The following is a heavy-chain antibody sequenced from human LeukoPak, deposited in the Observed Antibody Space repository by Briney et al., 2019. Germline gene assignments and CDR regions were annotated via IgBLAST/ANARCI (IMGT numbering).Heavy chain of an antibody. V-gene: IGHV1-69*13. Sequence: SVKVSCKASGGTFSSYAISWVRQAPGQGLEWMGGIIPIFGTANYAQKFQGRVTITADESTSTAYMELSSLRSEDAAVYYCASSLRFLEWLYPGYWGQGTLVTVSS. J-gene: IGHJ4*02. CDR2: IIPIFGTA. CDR1: GGTFSSYA. D-gene: IGHD3-3*01. CDR3: ASSLRFLEWLYPGY.